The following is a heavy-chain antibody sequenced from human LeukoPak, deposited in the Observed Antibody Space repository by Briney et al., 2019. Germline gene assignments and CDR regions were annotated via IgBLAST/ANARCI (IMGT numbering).Heavy chain of an antibody. V-gene: IGHV3-30*02. J-gene: IGHJ4*02. CDR1: GFTFSSYG. CDR3: AKGSFVVVAALGLDY. D-gene: IGHD2-15*01. Sequence: GGSLRLSCAASGFTFSSYGMHWVRQAPGKGLEWVAFIRYDGSNKYYADSVKGRFTISRDNSKNTPYLQMNSLRAEDTAVYYCAKGSFVVVAALGLDYWGQGTLVTVSS. CDR2: IRYDGSNK.